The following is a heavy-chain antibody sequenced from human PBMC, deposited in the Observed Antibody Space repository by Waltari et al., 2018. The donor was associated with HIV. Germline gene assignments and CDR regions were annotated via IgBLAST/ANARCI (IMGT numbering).Heavy chain of an antibody. J-gene: IGHJ6*02. D-gene: IGHD5-18*01. CDR1: GGSIGIGPYY. Sequence: QVQLQESGPGLVRPPQTLSLNCTVSGGSIGIGPYYWSWTRQHPGKGLEWIGYIYDSGYTFYNPTLKSRVAMSVETSKNQFSLRLNSVTAADTAVYYCARGWDTARVAGDYFGMDVWGQGTTVTVSS. V-gene: IGHV4-31*03. CDR3: ARGWDTARVAGDYFGMDV. CDR2: IYDSGYT.